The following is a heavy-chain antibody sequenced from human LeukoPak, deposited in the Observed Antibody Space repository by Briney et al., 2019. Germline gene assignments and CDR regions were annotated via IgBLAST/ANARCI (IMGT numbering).Heavy chain of an antibody. D-gene: IGHD2-2*01. CDR3: AREWDCSSTSCSDYYYGMDV. CDR1: GFTFSSYA. V-gene: IGHV3-30-3*01. CDR2: ISYDGSNK. Sequence: QPGRSLRLSCAASGFTFSSYAMHWVRQAPGKGLEWVAVISYDGSNKYYADSVKGRFTIPRDNSKNTLYLQMNSLRAEDTAVYYCAREWDCSSTSCSDYYYGMDVWGQGTTVTVSS. J-gene: IGHJ6*02.